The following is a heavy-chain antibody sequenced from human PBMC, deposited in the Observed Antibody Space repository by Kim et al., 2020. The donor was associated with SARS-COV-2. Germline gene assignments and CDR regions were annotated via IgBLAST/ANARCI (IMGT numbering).Heavy chain of an antibody. CDR3: ARALWFGELFPDYYGMDV. Sequence: SVKVSCKASGGTFSSYAISWVRQAPGQGLEWMGGIIPIFGTANYAQKFQGRVTITADESTSTAYMELSSLRSEDTAVYYCARALWFGELFPDYYGMDVWGQGTTVTVSS. D-gene: IGHD3-10*01. CDR1: GGTFSSYA. J-gene: IGHJ6*02. CDR2: IIPIFGTA. V-gene: IGHV1-69*13.